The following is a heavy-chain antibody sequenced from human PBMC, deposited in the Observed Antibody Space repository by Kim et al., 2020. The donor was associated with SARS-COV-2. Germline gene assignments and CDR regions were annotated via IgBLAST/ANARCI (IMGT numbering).Heavy chain of an antibody. CDR3: ARHRYSGYDFGY. J-gene: IGHJ4*02. V-gene: IGHV4-39*01. CDR2: IYYSGST. D-gene: IGHD5-12*01. Sequence: SETLSLTCTVSGGSISSSSYYWGWIRQPPGKGLEWIGSIYYSGSTYYNPSLKSRVTISVDTSKNQFSLKLSSVTAADTAVYYCARHRYSGYDFGYWGKGTLVTVSS. CDR1: GGSISSSSYY.